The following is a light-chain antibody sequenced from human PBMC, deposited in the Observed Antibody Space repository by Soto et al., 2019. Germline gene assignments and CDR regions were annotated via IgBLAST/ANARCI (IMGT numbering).Light chain of an antibody. CDR1: SSDVGGYDY. V-gene: IGLV2-8*01. CDR3: SSYAGSNQLL. CDR2: EVS. Sequence: QSALTQPPSASGSPGQSVTISCTGTSSDVGGYDYVSWYQQHPGKAPKLMIFEVSKRPSGVPDRFSGSKSGNTASLTVSGLQAEDEADYYCSSYAGSNQLLCGGGTKLTDL. J-gene: IGLJ2*01.